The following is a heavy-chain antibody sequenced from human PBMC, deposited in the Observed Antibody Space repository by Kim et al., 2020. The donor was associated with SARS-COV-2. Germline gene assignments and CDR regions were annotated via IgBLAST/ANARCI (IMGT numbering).Heavy chain of an antibody. CDR3: AAQWDYGDFEGAFDV. CDR2: FSWSSGIV. Sequence: GGSLRLSCTASGFTFGDYALHWVRQAPGKGLEWVSGFSWSSGIVGFADSVKGRFTISRDNAKNSLYLQMNSLRAEDTALYYCAAQWDYGDFEGAFDVWGQGTMVTVSS. CDR1: GFTFGDYA. V-gene: IGHV3-9*01. D-gene: IGHD4-17*01. J-gene: IGHJ3*01.